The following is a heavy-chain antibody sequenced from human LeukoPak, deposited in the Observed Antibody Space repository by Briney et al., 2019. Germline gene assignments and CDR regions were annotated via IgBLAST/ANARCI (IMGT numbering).Heavy chain of an antibody. J-gene: IGHJ6*02. V-gene: IGHV3-74*01. CDR1: GFTFSSYW. D-gene: IGHD2-2*01. Sequence: PGGSLRLSCAASGFTFSSYWMHWVRQAPGTGLVWVSRITSDGSITSYADSVKGRFTISRDNAKNTLYLQMNSLRAEDTAVYYCARDKDECSSTSCTYYGMDVWGQGTTVTVSS. CDR2: ITSDGSIT. CDR3: ARDKDECSSTSCTYYGMDV.